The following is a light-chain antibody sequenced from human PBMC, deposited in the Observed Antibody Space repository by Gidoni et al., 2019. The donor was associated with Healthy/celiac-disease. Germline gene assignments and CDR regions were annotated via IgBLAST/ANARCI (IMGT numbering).Light chain of an antibody. CDR3: QQSYSTLWT. Sequence: DIHMTKSPSALSASVGDRVTITCRASQSISSYLNWYQQKPGKAPKLLIYAASSLQSGVPSRFSGSGSGTDFTLTISRLQHEDFATYYCQQSYSTLWTFXQXTKVEIK. CDR2: AAS. J-gene: IGKJ1*01. CDR1: QSISSY. V-gene: IGKV1-39*01.